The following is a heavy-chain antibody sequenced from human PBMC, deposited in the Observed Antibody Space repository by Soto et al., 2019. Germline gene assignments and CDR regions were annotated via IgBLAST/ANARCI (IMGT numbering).Heavy chain of an antibody. V-gene: IGHV4-34*01. CDR2: INHSGST. D-gene: IGHD3-16*02. CDR3: ARVTLTFGGVIVKYYYYMDV. J-gene: IGHJ6*03. CDR1: GGSFSGYY. Sequence: SETLSLTCAVYGGSFSGYYWSWIRQPPGKGLEWIGEINHSGSTNYNPSLKSRVTISVDTSKNQFSLKLSSVTAADTAVYYCARVTLTFGGVIVKYYYYMDVWGKGTTVTVSS.